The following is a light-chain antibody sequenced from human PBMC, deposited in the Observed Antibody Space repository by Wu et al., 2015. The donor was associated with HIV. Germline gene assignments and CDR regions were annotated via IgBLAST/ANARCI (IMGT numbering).Light chain of an antibody. CDR2: GAS. CDR3: QQYGSSPPT. J-gene: IGKJ1*01. V-gene: IGKV3-20*01. Sequence: EIVLTQSPGTLSLSLGERATLSCRASQSVSSSYLAWYQQKPGQAPRLLIYGASSRATGIPDRFSGSGSGTDFTLTISRLEPEDFAVYYCQQYGSSPPTFGRRTKVEIK. CDR1: QSVSSSY.